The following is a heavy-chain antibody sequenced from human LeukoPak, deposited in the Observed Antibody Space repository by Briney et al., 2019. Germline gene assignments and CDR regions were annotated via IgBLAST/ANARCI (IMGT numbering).Heavy chain of an antibody. CDR3: ARGKGPPNDAFDI. J-gene: IGHJ3*02. CDR2: INSDGSST. CDR1: GFTFSSYW. Sequence: GGSLRLSCAASGFTFSSYWMHWVRQAPGKGLVWVSRINSDGSSTSYADSVKGRFTISRDNAKNSLYLQMNSLRAEDTAVYYCARGKGPPNDAFDIWGQGTMVTVSS. V-gene: IGHV3-74*01.